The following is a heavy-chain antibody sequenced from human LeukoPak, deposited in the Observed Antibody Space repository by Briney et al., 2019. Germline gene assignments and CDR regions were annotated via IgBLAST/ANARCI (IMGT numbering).Heavy chain of an antibody. CDR3: ERESWELPFDY. J-gene: IGHJ4*02. D-gene: IGHD1-26*01. Sequence: SETLSLTCAVYGGSFSGYYWSWIRQPPGKGLEWVGEINHSGSTNYNPSLKSRVTISVDTSKNQFSLKLSSVTAADTAVYYCERESWELPFDYWGQGTLVTVSS. CDR1: GGSFSGYY. V-gene: IGHV4-34*01. CDR2: INHSGST.